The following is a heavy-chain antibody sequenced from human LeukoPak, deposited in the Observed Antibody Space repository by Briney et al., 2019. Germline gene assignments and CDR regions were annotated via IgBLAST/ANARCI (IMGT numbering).Heavy chain of an antibody. V-gene: IGHV3-23*01. CDR3: AKDKKQLVPLYYFDY. CDR1: GFTFSSYA. J-gene: IGHJ4*02. CDR2: ISGSGGST. Sequence: GRSLRLSCAASGFTFSSYAMSWVRQAPGKGLEWVSAISGSGGSTYYADSVKGRFTISRDNSKNPLYLQMNSLRAEDTAVYYCAKDKKQLVPLYYFDYWGQGTLVTVSS. D-gene: IGHD6-13*01.